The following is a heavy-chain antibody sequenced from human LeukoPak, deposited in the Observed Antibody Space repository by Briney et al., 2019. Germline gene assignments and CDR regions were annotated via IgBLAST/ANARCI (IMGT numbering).Heavy chain of an antibody. D-gene: IGHD2-15*01. J-gene: IGHJ4*02. Sequence: GGSLRLSCAASGFTFSSYWMHWVRQAPGKGLLWVSRSNSDGSSTAYADSVKGRFTISRDNAKNTLYLQMNSLRAEDAALYYCARAGYCSGGNCYSSYYDYWGQGTRVSVSS. CDR1: GFTFSSYW. V-gene: IGHV3-74*01. CDR2: SNSDGSST. CDR3: ARAGYCSGGNCYSSYYDY.